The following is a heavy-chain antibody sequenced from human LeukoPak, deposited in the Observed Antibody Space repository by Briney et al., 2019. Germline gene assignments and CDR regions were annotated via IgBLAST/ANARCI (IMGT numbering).Heavy chain of an antibody. V-gene: IGHV5-51*01. CDR2: IYPGDSDT. CDR3: ARQRRVTTYYYYGMDV. CDR1: GYSFTSYW. Sequence: GESPKISCKGSGYSFTSYWIGWVRQMPGKGLEWMGIIYPGDSDTRYSPSFQGQVTISADKSISTAYLQWSSLKASDTAMYYCARQRRVTTYYYYGMDVWGQGTTVTVSS. J-gene: IGHJ6*02. D-gene: IGHD4-11*01.